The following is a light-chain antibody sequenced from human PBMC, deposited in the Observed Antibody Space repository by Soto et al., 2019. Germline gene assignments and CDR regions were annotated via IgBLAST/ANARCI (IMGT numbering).Light chain of an antibody. CDR3: QQRSNLPLT. J-gene: IGKJ4*01. V-gene: IGKV3-11*01. CDR1: QSVSSY. CDR2: DAS. Sequence: EIVLTQSPATLSLSPGERATLSCRASQSVSSYLAWYQQKPGQAPRLLIYDASNRATGIPARFSGSGSGTDFTLTISSLEPEDFAVYYCQQRSNLPLTFGGRTKVEIK.